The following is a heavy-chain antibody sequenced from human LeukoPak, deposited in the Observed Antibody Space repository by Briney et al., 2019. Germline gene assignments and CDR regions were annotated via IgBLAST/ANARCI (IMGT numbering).Heavy chain of an antibody. J-gene: IGHJ3*02. V-gene: IGHV4-34*01. CDR1: DGSLSGYY. CDR3: ARGIGFGLSPDAFDI. CDR2: SSHSGST. Sequence: PSETLSLTCAVYDGSLSGYYWNWIRQPPGKGLEWIGESSHSGSTNYSPSLKSRVTISVDTSKNQFSLKLSSVTAAGTAVYYCARGIGFGLSPDAFDIWGQGTMVTVSS. D-gene: IGHD2/OR15-2a*01.